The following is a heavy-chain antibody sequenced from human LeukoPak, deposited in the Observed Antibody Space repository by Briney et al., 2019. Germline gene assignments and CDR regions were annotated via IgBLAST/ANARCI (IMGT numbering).Heavy chain of an antibody. Sequence: PGGPLRLSCAASGFTFDDYAMHWVRQAPGKGLEWVSLISGEGGSTYYADSVKGRFTISRDNSKNSLYLQMNSLRTEDTALYYCAKDNGYSSWYVRVYYYYYGMDVWGQGTTVTVSS. V-gene: IGHV3-43*02. CDR2: ISGEGGST. J-gene: IGHJ6*02. CDR1: GFTFDDYA. D-gene: IGHD6-13*01. CDR3: AKDNGYSSWYVRVYYYYYGMDV.